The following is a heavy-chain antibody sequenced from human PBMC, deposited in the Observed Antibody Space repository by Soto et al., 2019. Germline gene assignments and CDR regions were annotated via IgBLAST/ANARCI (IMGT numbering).Heavy chain of an antibody. CDR3: VGRGYYGQYYFEY. D-gene: IGHD3-22*01. Sequence: EVQLLESGGGLVQPGGSLRLSCAASGFTFSSYAMSWVRQAPGKGLEWVSAISGSGGSTYYADSVKGRFTISRDNSKDAQQLQMNSMRAEDTAVYYCVGRGYYGQYYFEYWGQGTLVTVCS. J-gene: IGHJ4*02. V-gene: IGHV3-23*01. CDR1: GFTFSSYA. CDR2: ISGSGGST.